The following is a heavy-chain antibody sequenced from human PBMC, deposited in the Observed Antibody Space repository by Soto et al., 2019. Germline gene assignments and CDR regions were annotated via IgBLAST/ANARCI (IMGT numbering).Heavy chain of an antibody. V-gene: IGHV3-30-3*01. CDR2: ISYDGSNK. Sequence: GGSLRLSCAASGFTFSSYAMHWVRQAPGKGLEWVAVISYDGSNKYYADSVKGRFTISRDNSKNTLYLQMNSLRAEDTAVYYCASSLEGLGGDCYYWGQGTLVTVSS. CDR3: ASSLEGLGGDCYY. J-gene: IGHJ4*02. CDR1: GFTFSSYA. D-gene: IGHD2-21*02.